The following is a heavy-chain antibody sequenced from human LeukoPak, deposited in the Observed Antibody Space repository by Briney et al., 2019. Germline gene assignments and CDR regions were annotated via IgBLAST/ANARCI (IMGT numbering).Heavy chain of an antibody. Sequence: SETLSLTCAVYGGSFSGYYWSWIRQPPGKGLEWIGEIKHSGSTNYNPSLKSRVTISVDTSKNQFSLKLSSVTAADTAVYYCASLKVRGFYYYGMDVWGQGTTVTVSS. CDR2: IKHSGST. V-gene: IGHV4-34*01. CDR3: ASLKVRGFYYYGMDV. CDR1: GGSFSGYY. J-gene: IGHJ6*02. D-gene: IGHD3-10*01.